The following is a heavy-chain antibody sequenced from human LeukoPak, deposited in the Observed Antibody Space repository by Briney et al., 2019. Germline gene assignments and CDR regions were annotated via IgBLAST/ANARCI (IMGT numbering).Heavy chain of an antibody. D-gene: IGHD3-16*01. J-gene: IGHJ4*02. Sequence: SETLSLTCTVSGGSISSNNCYWGWIRQPPGKGLEWIGYFHNSGTSTYNPSLKSRVTISADTSKNQFSLKLNSLTTADTAVYYCTRGAGWLIDYWGQGILVTVSS. CDR1: GGSISSNNCY. CDR2: FHNSGTS. V-gene: IGHV4-61*05. CDR3: TRGAGWLIDY.